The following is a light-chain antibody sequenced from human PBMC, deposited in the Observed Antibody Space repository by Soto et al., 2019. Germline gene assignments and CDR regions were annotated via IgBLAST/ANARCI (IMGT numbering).Light chain of an antibody. V-gene: IGKV3-11*01. Sequence: VLTHSPATLSFSPGEIATLSCRASENVRTFVDWYQQKPGQAPRLLIYGASNRATDIPARFSGSGSGTDFTLTISNLEPEDFAVYYCQQHSHWPPWTFGQGTKVDIK. CDR2: GAS. CDR1: ENVRTF. J-gene: IGKJ1*01. CDR3: QQHSHWPPWT.